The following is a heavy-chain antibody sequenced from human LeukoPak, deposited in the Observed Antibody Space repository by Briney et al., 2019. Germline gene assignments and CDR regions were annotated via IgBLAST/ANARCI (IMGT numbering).Heavy chain of an antibody. CDR3: ARRNRYCNGGSCAHHHDS. J-gene: IGHJ4*02. D-gene: IGHD2-15*01. CDR1: SGSFSGYY. CDR2: INHSGST. Sequence: PSETLSLTCAVYSGSFSGYYWSWIRQPPGKGLEWIGEINHSGSTNYNPSLKSRVTISVDTSKNQFSLKLSSVTAADTAVYYCARRNRYCNGGSCAHHHDSWGQGTLVIVSS. V-gene: IGHV4-34*01.